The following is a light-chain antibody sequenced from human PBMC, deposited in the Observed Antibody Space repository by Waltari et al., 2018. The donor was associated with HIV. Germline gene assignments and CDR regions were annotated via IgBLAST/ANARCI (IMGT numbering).Light chain of an antibody. J-gene: IGLJ2*01. V-gene: IGLV1-40*01. CDR2: EYS. Sequence: QSELTQPPSGAGPPGRRDTISCTASSTNIGAVYDVHWKHQLPGTAPKLLIYEYSGRHPGLPDSLSASQSGRSAYLAKTALESTESADYACAVEESSGCGIVSGRGSYLPVL. CDR1: STNIGAVYD. CDR3: AVEESSGCGIV.